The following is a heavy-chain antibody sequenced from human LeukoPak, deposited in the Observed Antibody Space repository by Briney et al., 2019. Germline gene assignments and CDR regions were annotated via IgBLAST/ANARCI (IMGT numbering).Heavy chain of an antibody. D-gene: IGHD3-10*01. Sequence: GASVKVSCKASGYTFTSYYMHWVRQAPGQGLEWMGIINSSGGSTSYAQKFQGRVTMTRDTSTSTAYMELRSLRSDDTAVYYCARTYYYGSGTPNLYYFDYWGQGTQVTVSS. CDR3: ARTYYYGSGTPNLYYFDY. V-gene: IGHV1-46*01. CDR1: GYTFTSYY. CDR2: INSSGGST. J-gene: IGHJ4*02.